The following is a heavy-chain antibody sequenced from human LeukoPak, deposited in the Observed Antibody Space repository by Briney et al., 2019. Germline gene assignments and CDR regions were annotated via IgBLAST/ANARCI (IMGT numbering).Heavy chain of an antibody. J-gene: IGHJ6*03. Sequence: PGGSLRLSCAASGFTFSHAWMNWVRQAPGKGLEWVGRIKSKTDGGTTDFAAPLKRIFTSSRDDSKKTLYLQMDSLKIEDTAVYYCTTAPYCSSTTCYYYYYMDVWGKGTTVTVSS. CDR2: IKSKTDGGTT. D-gene: IGHD2-2*01. CDR3: TTAPYCSSTTCYYYYYMDV. CDR1: GFTFSHAW. V-gene: IGHV3-15*01.